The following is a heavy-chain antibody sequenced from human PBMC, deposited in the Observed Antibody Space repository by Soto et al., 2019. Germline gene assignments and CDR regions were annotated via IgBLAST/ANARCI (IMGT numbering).Heavy chain of an antibody. D-gene: IGHD6-19*01. CDR2: IIPILGIA. CDR3: ARDLAAVAGGRYFDY. J-gene: IGHJ4*02. CDR1: GGTFSSYT. V-gene: IGHV1-69*04. Sequence: ASVKVSCKASGGTFSSYTISWVRQAPGQGLEWMGRIIPILGIANYAQKFQGRVTITADKSTSTAYMELSSLRSEGTAVYYCARDLAAVAGGRYFDYWGQGTLVTVSS.